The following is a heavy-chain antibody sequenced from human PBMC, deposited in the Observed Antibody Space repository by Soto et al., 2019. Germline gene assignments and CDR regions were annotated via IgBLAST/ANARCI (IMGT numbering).Heavy chain of an antibody. CDR1: GFTFSSYG. CDR2: ISYDGSNK. J-gene: IGHJ4*02. D-gene: IGHD4-17*01. CDR3: AKEVYNGDYRRRPVPAPNGC. Sequence: GGSLRLSCAASGFTFSSYGMHWVRQAPGKGLEWVAVISYDGSNKYYADSVKGRFTISRDNSKNTLYLQMNSLRAEDTAVYYCAKEVYNGDYRRRPVPAPNGCWGQGTLVTVSS. V-gene: IGHV3-30*18.